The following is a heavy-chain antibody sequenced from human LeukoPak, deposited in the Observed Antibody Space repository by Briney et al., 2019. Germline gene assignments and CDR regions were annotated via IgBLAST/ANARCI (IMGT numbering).Heavy chain of an antibody. Sequence: GGSLRLSCAASGFTFSSHSMNWVRKAPGKGLEWVSSISSSSSYIYYADSVKGRFTISRDNAKNSLYLQMNSLRAEDTAVYYCARDLNCSGGSCYSDWFDPWGQGTLVTVSS. J-gene: IGHJ5*02. D-gene: IGHD2-15*01. CDR3: ARDLNCSGGSCYSDWFDP. CDR2: ISSSSSYI. V-gene: IGHV3-21*01. CDR1: GFTFSSHS.